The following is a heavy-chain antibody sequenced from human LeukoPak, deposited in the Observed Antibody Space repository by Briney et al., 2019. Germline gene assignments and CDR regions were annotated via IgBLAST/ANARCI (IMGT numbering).Heavy chain of an antibody. CDR3: AGQLPFDY. J-gene: IGHJ4*02. CDR1: GFTFSSYW. CDR2: INTDGRTT. Sequence: GGSLRLSCAASGFTFSSYWMHWVRQAPGKGLVWDSRINTDGRTTSYADSVKGRFTTSRDNAKNTLYLQMNILRAEDTAVYYCAGQLPFDYWGQGTLVTVSS. V-gene: IGHV3-74*01. D-gene: IGHD2-2*01.